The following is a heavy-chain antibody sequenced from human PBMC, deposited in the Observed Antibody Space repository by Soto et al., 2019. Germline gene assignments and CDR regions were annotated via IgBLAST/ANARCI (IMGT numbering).Heavy chain of an antibody. V-gene: IGHV3-15*01. Sequence: EVQLVESGGGLVKPGGSLRLSCAASGFTFSDTWMNWVRQAPGKGLEWVGRIKTKTDGGTTEYAAPVKGRFTISRDDSQNPLYLQMSSLKIEDTAVYYCSSRPLGYSAYGSQRWGQGTLVTVSS. CDR1: GFTFSDTW. J-gene: IGHJ4*02. CDR3: SSRPLGYSAYGSQR. CDR2: IKTKTDGGTT. D-gene: IGHD5-12*01.